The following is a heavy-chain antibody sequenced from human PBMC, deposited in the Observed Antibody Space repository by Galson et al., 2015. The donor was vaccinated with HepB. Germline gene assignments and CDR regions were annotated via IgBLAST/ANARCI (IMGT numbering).Heavy chain of an antibody. J-gene: IGHJ3*02. CDR3: ARGIAAAGHALDI. V-gene: IGHV6-1*01. CDR1: GDSVSSNSAV. CDR2: TYYRSNWYK. D-gene: IGHD6-13*01. Sequence: CAISGDSVSSNSAVWSWIRQSPSRGLEWLGRTYYRSNWYKDDAVSVKGRITISPDTSKSQLSLHLNSVTPDDTAVYYCARGIAAAGHALDIWGQGTMVTVSS.